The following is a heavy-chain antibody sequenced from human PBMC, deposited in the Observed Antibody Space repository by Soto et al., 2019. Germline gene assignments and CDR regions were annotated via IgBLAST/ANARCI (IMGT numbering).Heavy chain of an antibody. CDR1: GFPLSSFA. CDR2: ISSNGGST. Sequence: GGSLRLSCSASGFPLSSFAMHWVRQAPGKGLEYDSSISSNGGSTYYADSVKGRFTISRDNSKNTLYLQMSSLRAEDTAVYYCVKDRWVDYWGQGIQVTVSS. V-gene: IGHV3-64D*06. D-gene: IGHD6-13*01. CDR3: VKDRWVDY. J-gene: IGHJ4*02.